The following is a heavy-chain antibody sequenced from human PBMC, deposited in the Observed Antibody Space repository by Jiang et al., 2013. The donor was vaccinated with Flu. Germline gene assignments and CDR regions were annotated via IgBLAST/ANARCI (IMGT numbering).Heavy chain of an antibody. Sequence: QLVESGGGLVQPGGSLKLSCAASGFTFSGSAMDWVRQASGKGLEWVGRIRSKPNSYATAYAASVKGRFTISRDDSKNTAYLQMNGLKSEDTAVYYCSTRVPLCTSTRCYEDYYYYGMDVWGQGTTVTVSS. D-gene: IGHD2-2*01. CDR3: STRVPLCTSTRCYEDYYYYGMDV. V-gene: IGHV3-73*01. J-gene: IGHJ6*02. CDR1: GFTFSGSA. CDR2: IRSKPNSYAT.